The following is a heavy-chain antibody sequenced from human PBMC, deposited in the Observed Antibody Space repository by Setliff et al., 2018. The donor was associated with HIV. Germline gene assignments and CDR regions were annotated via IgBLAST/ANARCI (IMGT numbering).Heavy chain of an antibody. V-gene: IGHV4-59*08. CDR3: ARHGDSSSSPYHYYYYMDV. CDR1: GGSIINHF. CDR2: IYYSGSA. D-gene: IGHD6-6*01. Sequence: SETLSLTCTVSGGSIINHFWSWIRLPPGKGLEWIGYIYYSGSADHNRSLKSRVTISVDTSKSQISLKLSSVTAADTAVYYCARHGDSSSSPYHYYYYMDVWGKGTTVTVSS. J-gene: IGHJ6*03.